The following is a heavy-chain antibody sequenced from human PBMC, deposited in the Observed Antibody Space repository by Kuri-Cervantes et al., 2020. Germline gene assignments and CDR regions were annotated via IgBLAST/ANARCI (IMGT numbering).Heavy chain of an antibody. CDR2: IYYSGST. CDR1: GGSISSGGYY. D-gene: IGHD2-8*01. CDR3: AGEVYAPGPFDI. Sequence: SETLSLTCTVSGGSISSGGYYWSWIRQPPGKGLEWIGSIYYSGSTYYNPSLKSRVTISVDTSKNQFSLKLSSVTAADTAVYYCAGEVYAPGPFDIWGQGAVVTVSS. V-gene: IGHV4-39*07. J-gene: IGHJ3*02.